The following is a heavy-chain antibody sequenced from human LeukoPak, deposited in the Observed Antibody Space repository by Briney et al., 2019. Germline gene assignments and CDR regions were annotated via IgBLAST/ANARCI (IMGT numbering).Heavy chain of an antibody. V-gene: IGHV4-31*03. CDR1: ADSLSSGGHY. CDR3: ARGGNRFGGFYFDY. J-gene: IGHJ4*02. D-gene: IGHD3-10*01. Sequence: SQTLSLTCTVSADSLSSGGHYWAWIRQFPGRGLESIGFIHHSGRSRHNPSLKDRVAISVDTSRKQFALKLSSVTAADTAMYYCARGGNRFGGFYFDYWGQGIQVIVSS. CDR2: IHHSGRS.